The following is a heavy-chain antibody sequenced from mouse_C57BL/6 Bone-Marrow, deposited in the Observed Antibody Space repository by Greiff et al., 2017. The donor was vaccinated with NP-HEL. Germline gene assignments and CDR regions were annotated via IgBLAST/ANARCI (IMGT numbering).Heavy chain of an antibody. CDR1: GYTFTDYY. CDR2: INPYNGGT. D-gene: IGHD2-14*01. CDR3: ARGGGTGFAY. J-gene: IGHJ3*01. Sequence: EVQLVESGPVLVKPGASVKMSCKASGYTFTDYYMNWVKQSHGKSLEWIGVINPYNGGTSYNQKFKGKATLTVDKSSSTAYMELNSLTSEDSAVYYCARGGGTGFAYWGQGTLVTVAA. V-gene: IGHV1-19*01.